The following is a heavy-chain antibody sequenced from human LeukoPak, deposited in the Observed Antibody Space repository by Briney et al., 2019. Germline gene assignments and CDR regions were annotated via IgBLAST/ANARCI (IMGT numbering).Heavy chain of an antibody. CDR1: GYTFTSYG. CDR2: ISAYNGNT. J-gene: IGHJ1*01. CDR3: ARYPLRGAFKEYFQH. Sequence: ASVKVSCKASGYTFTSYGISWVRQAPGQGLEWMGWISAYNGNTNYAQKLQGRVTMTTDTSTSTACMELRSLRSDDTAVYYCARYPLRGAFKEYFQHWGQGTLVTVSS. D-gene: IGHD3-10*01. V-gene: IGHV1-18*01.